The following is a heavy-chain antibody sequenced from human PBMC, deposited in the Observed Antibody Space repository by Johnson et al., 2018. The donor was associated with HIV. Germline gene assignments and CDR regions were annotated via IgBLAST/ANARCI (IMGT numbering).Heavy chain of an antibody. D-gene: IGHD1-1*01. CDR2: IFSVGDV. CDR1: GFTLTNAR. Sequence: MMLGESGGALVQPGGSLRLSCAASGFTLTNARMKWVRQAPGKGLEWVSVIFSVGDVYYADCVKGRFTISRDHSKNMVYLQMNCLRAEDTAVYYCARDRDNWESGDAFDLWGPGTMVTVSS. V-gene: IGHV3-66*01. CDR3: ARDRDNWESGDAFDL. J-gene: IGHJ3*01.